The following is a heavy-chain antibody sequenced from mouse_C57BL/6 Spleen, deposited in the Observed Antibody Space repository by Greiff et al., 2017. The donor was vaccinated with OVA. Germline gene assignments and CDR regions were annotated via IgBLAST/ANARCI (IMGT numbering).Heavy chain of an antibody. CDR3: ARDYDYDNYAMDY. CDR1: GFTFSDYG. V-gene: IGHV5-17*01. D-gene: IGHD2-4*01. Sequence: EVQLQESGGGLVKPGGSLKLSCAASGFTFSDYGMHWVRQAPEKGLEWVAYISSGSSTIYYADTVKGRFTISRDNAKNTLFLQMTSLRSEDTAMYYCARDYDYDNYAMDYWGQGTSVTVSS. CDR2: ISSGSSTI. J-gene: IGHJ4*01.